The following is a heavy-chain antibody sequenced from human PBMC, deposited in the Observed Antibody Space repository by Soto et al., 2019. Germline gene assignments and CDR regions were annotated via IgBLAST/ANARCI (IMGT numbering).Heavy chain of an antibody. CDR2: IIPILGIA. D-gene: IGHD3-22*01. CDR1: GGTFSSYT. V-gene: IGHV1-69*08. CDR3: ARELGRYYDSSAKGY. J-gene: IGHJ4*02. Sequence: QVQLVQSGAEVKKPGSSVKVSCKASGGTFSSYTISWVRQAPGQGLEWMGRIIPILGIANYAQKFQGRVTITADKSXXTAYMELSSLRSEDTAVYYCARELGRYYDSSAKGYWGQGTLVTVSS.